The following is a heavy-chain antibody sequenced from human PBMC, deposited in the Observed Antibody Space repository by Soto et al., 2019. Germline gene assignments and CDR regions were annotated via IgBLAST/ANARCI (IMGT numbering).Heavy chain of an antibody. V-gene: IGHV3-66*01. CDR2: IYSGGST. J-gene: IGHJ6*03. Sequence: EVQLVESGGGLVQPGGSLRLSCAASGFTVSSNYMSWVRQAPGKGLEWVSVIYSGGSTYYADSVKGRFTISRDNSKNTLYLQMNSLRAEDTAVYYCSRERRYYYYYMDVWGKGTTVTVSS. CDR3: SRERRYYYYYMDV. CDR1: GFTVSSNY.